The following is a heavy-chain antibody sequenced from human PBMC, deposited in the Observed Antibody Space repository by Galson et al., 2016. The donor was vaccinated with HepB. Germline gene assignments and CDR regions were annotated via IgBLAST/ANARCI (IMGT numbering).Heavy chain of an antibody. CDR1: GFSLSTRGVG. CDR2: VYWDDHK. CDR3: AHTGPPRTDDDYRPWSFDL. V-gene: IGHV2-5*02. J-gene: IGHJ2*01. Sequence: PALVKPTQTLTLTCTFSGFSLSTRGVGVGWIRQPPGKALEWFALVYWDDHKRYSPSLQSRLTITKDTSKHQVVLTMTNMDPVDTATYYCAHTGPPRTDDDYRPWSFDLWGRGTLVTVSS. D-gene: IGHD4-17*01.